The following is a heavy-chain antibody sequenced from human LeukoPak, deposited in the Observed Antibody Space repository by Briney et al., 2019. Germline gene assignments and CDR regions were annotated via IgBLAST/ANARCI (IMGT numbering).Heavy chain of an antibody. V-gene: IGHV3-21*01. CDR3: VRGGGYEGFYYYGMDV. CDR2: ISYFDDST. CDR1: GFDFSSYN. Sequence: PGGSLRLSCAASGFDFSSYNMIWVRQSPGKGLEWLSSISYFDDSTYYAPSRTGRFTISRVTTKHSLSLQIACLRGARLAVSECVRGGGYEGFYYYGMDVWGQGTTVIVSS. J-gene: IGHJ6*02. D-gene: IGHD3-16*01.